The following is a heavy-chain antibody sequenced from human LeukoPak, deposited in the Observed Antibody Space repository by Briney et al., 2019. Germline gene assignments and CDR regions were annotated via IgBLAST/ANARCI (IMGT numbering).Heavy chain of an antibody. CDR1: GYTFTSSG. CDR3: AREWSYGSDYYYGMDV. V-gene: IGHV1-18*01. J-gene: IGHJ6*02. D-gene: IGHD5-18*01. CDR2: ISAYNGNT. Sequence: GASVKVSCKASGYTFTSSGISWVRQAPGQGLEWMGWISAYNGNTNYAQKLQGRVTMTTDTYTSTAYMELRSLRSDDTAVYYCAREWSYGSDYYYGMDVWGQGTTVTVSS.